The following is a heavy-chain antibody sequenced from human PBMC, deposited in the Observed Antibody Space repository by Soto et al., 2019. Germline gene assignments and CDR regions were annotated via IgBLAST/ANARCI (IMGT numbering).Heavy chain of an antibody. J-gene: IGHJ4*02. CDR3: ARDYNYFDY. D-gene: IGHD4-4*01. Sequence: SGPTLVNPTQTLTLTCTFSGFSLSTSGMRVSWIRQPPGKALEWLARIDWDDDKFYSASLHTRLTISKDTSKYQVVLTMTNMDPMDTATYYCARDYNYFDYWGQGALVTVSS. V-gene: IGHV2-70*04. CDR1: GFSLSTSGMR. CDR2: IDWDDDK.